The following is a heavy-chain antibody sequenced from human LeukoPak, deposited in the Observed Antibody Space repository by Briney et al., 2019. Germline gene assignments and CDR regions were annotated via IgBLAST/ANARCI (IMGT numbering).Heavy chain of an antibody. J-gene: IGHJ4*02. CDR3: AHTSSPRVIDY. Sequence: ASGPTLVNPTQTLTLTCTFSGFSLSTSGVGVGWVRQPPGKALQWLALVYWDDDKRYSPSLASRLTITKDTSKNQVVLTITNMDPVDTATYYCAHTSSPRVIDYWGQGTLVTVSS. V-gene: IGHV2-5*02. CDR2: VYWDDDK. D-gene: IGHD6-13*01. CDR1: GFSLSTSGVG.